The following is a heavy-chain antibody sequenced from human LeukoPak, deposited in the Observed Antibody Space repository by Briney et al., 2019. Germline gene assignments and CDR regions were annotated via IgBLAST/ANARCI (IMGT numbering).Heavy chain of an antibody. D-gene: IGHD6-13*01. V-gene: IGHV3-48*03. CDR2: ISSSGSTI. CDR3: ARSEGYSSSSTWFDP. CDR1: GFTFSSYE. Sequence: GGSLRLSCAASGFTFSSYEMNWVRQAPGKGLEWVSYISSSGSTIYYADSVKGRFTISRDNAKNSLYLQMNSLRAEDTAVYYCARSEGYSSSSTWFDPWGQGTLVTVSS. J-gene: IGHJ5*02.